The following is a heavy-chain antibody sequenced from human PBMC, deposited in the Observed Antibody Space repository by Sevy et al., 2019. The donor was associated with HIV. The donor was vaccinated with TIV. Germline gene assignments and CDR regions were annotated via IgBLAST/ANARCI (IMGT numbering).Heavy chain of an antibody. J-gene: IGHJ3*02. CDR3: ARDFGYGYWHAVHI. CDR1: GGSLSSHY. V-gene: IGHV4-59*11. D-gene: IGHD2-8*02. CDR2: IYYTEST. Sequence: SETLSLTCSVSGGSLSSHYWSWIRQPPGKGLEWIGYIYYTESTNYSPSLKSRVTISLDTSKNQVSLKLRSVSAADTAVYYCARDFGYGYWHAVHIWGQGTMVTVSS.